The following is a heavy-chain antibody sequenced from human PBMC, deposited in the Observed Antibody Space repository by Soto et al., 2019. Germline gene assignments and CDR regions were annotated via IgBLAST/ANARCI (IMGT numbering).Heavy chain of an antibody. CDR2: IKQDGSEK. D-gene: IGHD3-3*01. Sequence: PGGSLRLSCAASGFTFSSYWMSWVRQAPGKGLEWVANIKQDGSEKYYVDSVKGRFTISRDNAKNSLYLQMNSLRAEDTAVYYCARSSSYYDFWSGYPYYYYYYMDVWGKGTTVTVS. CDR3: ARSSSYYDFWSGYPYYYYYYMDV. CDR1: GFTFSSYW. V-gene: IGHV3-7*01. J-gene: IGHJ6*03.